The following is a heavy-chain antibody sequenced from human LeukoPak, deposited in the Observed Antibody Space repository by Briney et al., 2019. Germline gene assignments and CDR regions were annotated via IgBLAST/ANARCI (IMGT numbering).Heavy chain of an antibody. Sequence: ASVKVSCKASAYTFTTYGISWVRQAPGQGLEWMGWISGYNGNTYYAQSLQGRVTMTTDTSTYTAYMELRSLRSDDTAVYYCARDPRHSGSYYTDLFDYWGQGTLVTVSS. D-gene: IGHD1-26*01. CDR1: AYTFTTYG. CDR2: ISGYNGNT. J-gene: IGHJ4*02. CDR3: ARDPRHSGSYYTDLFDY. V-gene: IGHV1-18*01.